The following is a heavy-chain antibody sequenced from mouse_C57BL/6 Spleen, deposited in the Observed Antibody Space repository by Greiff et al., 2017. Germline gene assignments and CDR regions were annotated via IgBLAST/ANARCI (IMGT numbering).Heavy chain of an antibody. V-gene: IGHV1-59*01. CDR2: IDPSDSYT. Sequence: QVQLQQSGAELVRPGTSVKLSCKASGYTFTSYWMHWVKQRPGQGLEWIGVIDPSDSYTNYNQKFKGKATLTVDTSSSTAYMQLSSLTSEDSAVXYCARGGYFDYWGQGTTLTVSS. CDR3: ARGGYFDY. J-gene: IGHJ2*01. CDR1: GYTFTSYW.